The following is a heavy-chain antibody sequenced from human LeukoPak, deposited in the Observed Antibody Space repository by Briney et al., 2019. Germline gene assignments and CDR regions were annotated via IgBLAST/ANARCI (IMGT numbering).Heavy chain of an antibody. CDR3: AGTPGSGWFDP. CDR1: GGSFSGYY. D-gene: IGHD1-26*01. V-gene: IGHV4-34*01. CDR2: INHSGST. J-gene: IGHJ5*02. Sequence: SETLSLTCAVYGGSFSGYYWSWIRQPPGKGLEWIGEINHSGSTNYNPSLKSRVTISVDRSKNQFSLKLSSVTAADTAVYYCAGTPGSGWFDPWGQGTLVTVSS.